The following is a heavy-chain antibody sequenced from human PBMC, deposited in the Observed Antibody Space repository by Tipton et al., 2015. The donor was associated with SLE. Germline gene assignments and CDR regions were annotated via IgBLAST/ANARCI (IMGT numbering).Heavy chain of an antibody. CDR2: IYTSGST. Sequence: TLSLTCTVSGGSISSGSYYWSWIRQPAGKGLEWIGRIYTSGSTNYNPSLKSRVTISVDTSKNQLSLKLSSVTAADTAVYYCAVYCSSTSCSFDYWGQGTLVTVSS. D-gene: IGHD2-2*01. J-gene: IGHJ4*02. V-gene: IGHV4-61*02. CDR3: AVYCSSTSCSFDY. CDR1: GGSISSGSYY.